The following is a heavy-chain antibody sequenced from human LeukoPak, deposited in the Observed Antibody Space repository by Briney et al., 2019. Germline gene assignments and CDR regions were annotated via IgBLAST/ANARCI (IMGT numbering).Heavy chain of an antibody. V-gene: IGHV3-7*01. CDR1: GFTFSNYW. CDR2: IKPDRSDS. Sequence: GGSLRLSCAASGFTFSNYWMTWVRQSPGKGLEWVAIIKPDRSDSYSVDSEKGRFTVSRDNAKNSLYLQMSSLRAEDTAVYYCARGGHRQKEFWGQGTLVTVSS. J-gene: IGHJ4*02. CDR3: ARGGHRQKEF. D-gene: IGHD3-10*01.